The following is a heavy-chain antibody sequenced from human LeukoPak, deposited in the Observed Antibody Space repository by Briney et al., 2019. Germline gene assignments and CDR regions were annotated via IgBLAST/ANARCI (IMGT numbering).Heavy chain of an antibody. J-gene: IGHJ4*02. CDR2: ICYDGSNK. Sequence: PGGSLRLSCAASGFTFSSYGMHWVRQAPGKGLEWVAVICYDGSNKYYADSVKGRFTISRDNSKNTLYLQMNSLRAEDTAVYYCARAQDGDYDNYWGQGTLVTVSS. CDR1: GFTFSSYG. CDR3: ARAQDGDYDNY. D-gene: IGHD4-17*01. V-gene: IGHV3-33*01.